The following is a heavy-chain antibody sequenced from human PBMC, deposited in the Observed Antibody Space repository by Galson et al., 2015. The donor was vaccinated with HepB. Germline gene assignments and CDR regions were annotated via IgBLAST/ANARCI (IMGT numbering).Heavy chain of an antibody. CDR2: IWYDGSNK. V-gene: IGHV3-33*08. CDR1: GFTFSSYG. CDR3: ARERGWLAAAGNYYYYGMDV. D-gene: IGHD6-13*01. J-gene: IGHJ6*02. Sequence: SLRLSCAASGFTFSSYGMHWVRQAPGKGLEWVAVIWYDGSNKYYADSVKGRFTISRDNSKNTLYLQMNSLRAEDTAVYYCARERGWLAAAGNYYYYGMDVWGQGTTVTVSS.